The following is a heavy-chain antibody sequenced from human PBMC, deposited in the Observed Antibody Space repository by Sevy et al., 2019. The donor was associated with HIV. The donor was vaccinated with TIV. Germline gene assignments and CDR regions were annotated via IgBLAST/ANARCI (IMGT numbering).Heavy chain of an antibody. D-gene: IGHD3-3*01. J-gene: IGHJ4*02. CDR1: GGSISSYY. CDR3: ARGGLQFSDYDFGFDY. V-gene: IGHV4-59*13. CDR2: IYYSGSS. Sequence: SETLSLTCTVSGGSISSYYWSWIRQPLGKGLEWIGYIYYSGSSNYNPSLKSRVTISVDTSKNQFSLKLSSVTAAHTAVYYCARGGLQFSDYDFGFDYWGQGTLITVSS.